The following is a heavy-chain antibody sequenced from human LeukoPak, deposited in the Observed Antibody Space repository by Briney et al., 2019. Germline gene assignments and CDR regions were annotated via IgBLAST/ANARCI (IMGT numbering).Heavy chain of an antibody. J-gene: IGHJ3*02. CDR2: ISWDGGST. CDR3: AKDQGYSSAWYSRDGFDM. V-gene: IGHV3-43*01. CDR1: GFTFDDYT. D-gene: IGHD6-19*01. Sequence: GGSLRLSCAASGFTFDDYTMHWVRQAPGKGLEWVSLISWDGGSTYYADSVKGRFTISRDNSQNTLYVQMNSLRAEDTAVYYCAKDQGYSSAWYSRDGFDMWGQGTMVTVSS.